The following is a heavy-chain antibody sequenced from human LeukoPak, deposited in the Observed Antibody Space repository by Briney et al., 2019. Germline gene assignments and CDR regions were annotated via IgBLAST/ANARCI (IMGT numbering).Heavy chain of an antibody. CDR2: INAANGHT. CDR1: GYAFTNYA. J-gene: IGHJ6*03. CDR3: ARGRGPPNTNRDFYFHYYMDV. D-gene: IGHD3-10*01. V-gene: IGHV1-3*03. Sequence: ASVKVSCKASGYAFTNYAIHWVRQAPGQRFEWMGWINAANGHTKYSQEFQDRITITRDTSATTAYMELNNLRSEDMARYYCARGRGPPNTNRDFYFHYYMDVWGTGTTVTVSS.